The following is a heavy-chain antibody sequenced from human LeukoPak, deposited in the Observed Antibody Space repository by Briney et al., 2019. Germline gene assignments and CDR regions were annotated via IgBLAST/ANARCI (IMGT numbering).Heavy chain of an antibody. J-gene: IGHJ2*01. D-gene: IGHD1-7*01. CDR1: GGSITNTNW. CDR2: IYHSGSP. V-gene: IGHV4-4*02. Sequence: SETLSLTCAVSGGSITNTNWWSWVRQPPGKGLEWIGEIYHSGSPNYTPSLKSRVTISLDKSKNQLSLKSRSVTAADTAVYYCARDAGTTRTFWYFDLWGRGTLVTVSS. CDR3: ARDAGTTRTFWYFDL.